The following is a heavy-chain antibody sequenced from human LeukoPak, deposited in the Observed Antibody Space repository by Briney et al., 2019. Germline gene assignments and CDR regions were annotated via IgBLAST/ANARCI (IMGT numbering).Heavy chain of an antibody. CDR3: ARGYSSGWPREEY. CDR2: ISSTGGAT. V-gene: IGHV3-23*01. D-gene: IGHD6-19*01. Sequence: PGGSLRLSCAASGFTFSTYDMSWVRQAPGKGLEWVSSISSTGGATHYADSVKGRFSISRDNSENTLYFQMNSLRAEDTAVYYCARGYSSGWPREEYWGQGTLVTVSS. CDR1: GFTFSTYD. J-gene: IGHJ4*02.